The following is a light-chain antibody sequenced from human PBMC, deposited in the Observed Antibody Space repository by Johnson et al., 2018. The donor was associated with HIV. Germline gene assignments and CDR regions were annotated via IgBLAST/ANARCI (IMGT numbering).Light chain of an antibody. J-gene: IGLJ1*01. Sequence: QSVLTQPPSVSAAPGQKVTISCSGSSSDMGHYAVSWYQELPGTAPKLLIYDNNKRPSGIPDRFSGPKSGTSATLGIPGLWPADWADYFCLGWDTRLSPGGIFGTGTKVTVL. CDR3: LGWDTRLSPGGI. CDR1: SSDMGHYA. V-gene: IGLV1-41*02. CDR2: DNN.